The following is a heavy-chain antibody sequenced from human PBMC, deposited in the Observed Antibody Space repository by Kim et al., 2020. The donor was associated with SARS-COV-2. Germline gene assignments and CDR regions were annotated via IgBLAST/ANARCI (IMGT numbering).Heavy chain of an antibody. CDR2: TADP. D-gene: IGHD6-19*01. V-gene: IGHV7-4-1*02. J-gene: IGHJ5*02. CDR3: ARTVAVLDL. Sequence: TADPTYAQAVTGRLVFSLDTSLSTAYLQISSLEAADTAVYFCARTVAVLDLWGQGTLVTVSS.